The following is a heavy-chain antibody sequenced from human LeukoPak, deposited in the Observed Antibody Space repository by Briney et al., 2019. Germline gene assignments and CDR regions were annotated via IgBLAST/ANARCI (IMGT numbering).Heavy chain of an antibody. D-gene: IGHD3-10*01. CDR2: IYYSGST. Sequence: SETLSLTCTVSGGSISSYYWSWIRQPPGKGLEWIGYIYYSGSTNYSPSLKSRVTISVDTSKNQFSLKLSSVTAADTAVYYCARERYGSGLDYWGQGTLVTVSS. CDR3: ARERYGSGLDY. V-gene: IGHV4-59*01. J-gene: IGHJ4*02. CDR1: GGSISSYY.